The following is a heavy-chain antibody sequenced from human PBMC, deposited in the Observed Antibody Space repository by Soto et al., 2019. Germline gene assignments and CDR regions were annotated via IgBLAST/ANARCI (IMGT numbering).Heavy chain of an antibody. CDR2: ISFDGSKT. J-gene: IGHJ6*02. Sequence: VQLVESGGGVVQPGRSLSLSCAASGFTFSIYAMNWVRQAPGKGLEWVAFISFDGSKTYYADSVKGRFTISRDNSRNPVYLQMNNLRPGDAAVYHCANLLNVAAACTPHYYGVDVWGQGTTVTVS. CDR1: GFTFSIYA. CDR3: ANLLNVAAACTPHYYGVDV. D-gene: IGHD6-13*01. V-gene: IGHV3-30-3*01.